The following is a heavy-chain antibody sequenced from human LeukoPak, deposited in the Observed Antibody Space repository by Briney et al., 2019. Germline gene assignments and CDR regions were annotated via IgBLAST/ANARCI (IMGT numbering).Heavy chain of an antibody. J-gene: IGHJ4*02. CDR3: AKWGTIVATIFFDY. V-gene: IGHV3-23*01. Sequence: PGGSLRLSCAASGFTLSSYGMSWVRQAPGKGLEWVSAISGSGGSTYYADSVKGRFTISRDNSKNTLYLQMNSLRAEDTAVYYCAKWGTIVATIFFDYWGQGTLVTVSS. CDR1: GFTLSSYG. D-gene: IGHD5-12*01. CDR2: ISGSGGST.